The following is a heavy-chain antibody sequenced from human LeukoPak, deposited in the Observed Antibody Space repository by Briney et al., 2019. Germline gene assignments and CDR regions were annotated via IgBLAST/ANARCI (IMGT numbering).Heavy chain of an antibody. J-gene: IGHJ4*02. Sequence: PGGSLRLSCAASGFTFSSFSMNWVRQAPGKGLEWVSYISSSSSIIYYADSVKGRFTISRDNAKNSLYLQMSSLRAEDTAVYYCARDYDFWSGYYTGIFDYWGQGTLVTVSS. D-gene: IGHD3-3*01. V-gene: IGHV3-48*01. CDR2: ISSSSSII. CDR1: GFTFSSFS. CDR3: ARDYDFWSGYYTGIFDY.